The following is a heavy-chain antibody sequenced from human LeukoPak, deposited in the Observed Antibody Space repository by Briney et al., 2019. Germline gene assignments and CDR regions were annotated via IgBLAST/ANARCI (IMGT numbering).Heavy chain of an antibody. CDR3: ARALYYGDFTYYYCGMDV. CDR1: GYTFTGYY. Sequence: ASVKVSCKASGYTFTGYYMHWVRQAPGQGLEWMGWINPNSGGTNYAQKFQGRVTMTRDTSISTAYMELSRLRSDDTAVYYCARALYYGDFTYYYCGMDVWGQGTTVTVSS. CDR2: INPNSGGT. V-gene: IGHV1-2*02. J-gene: IGHJ6*02. D-gene: IGHD4-17*01.